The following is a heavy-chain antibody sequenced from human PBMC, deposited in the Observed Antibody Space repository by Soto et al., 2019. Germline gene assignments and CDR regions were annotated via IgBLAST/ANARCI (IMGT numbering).Heavy chain of an antibody. J-gene: IGHJ3*01. CDR1: GFTFSNYA. V-gene: IGHV3-23*01. D-gene: IGHD3-22*01. CDR2: ISGGGVNT. CDR3: AKDIAPNPYDSSGDHFAV. Sequence: EVQLLESGGGLVQPGGSLRLSCVASGFTFSNYAMNWVRQAPGKGLEWISAISGGGVNTYYADSVKGRISVSRDNSKSTLYLHIDSLRAADTAVYYCAKDIAPNPYDSSGDHFAVWGQGTKVTVSS.